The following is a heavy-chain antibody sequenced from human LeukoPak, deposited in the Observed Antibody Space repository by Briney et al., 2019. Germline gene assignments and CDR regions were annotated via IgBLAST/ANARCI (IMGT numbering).Heavy chain of an antibody. CDR2: IKRDGSEK. V-gene: IGHV3-7*01. CDR1: GCTFSSYW. CDR3: GLGGWLDY. D-gene: IGHD6-19*01. J-gene: IGHJ4*02. Sequence: GGSLRLSCAASGCTFSSYWMSWVRQAPGKGLEWVANIKRDGSEKYYVDSVKGRFTISRDNAKNSLYLQMNSLRAEDTAVYYCGLGGWLDYWGQGTLVTVSS.